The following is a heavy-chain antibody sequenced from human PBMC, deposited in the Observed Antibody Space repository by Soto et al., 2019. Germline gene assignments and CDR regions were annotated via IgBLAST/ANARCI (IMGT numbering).Heavy chain of an antibody. CDR1: GGTFSSYA. V-gene: IGHV1-69*13. CDR2: IIPIFGTA. D-gene: IGHD5-12*01. CDR3: ESSDGYNWRFDY. Sequence: SVKVSCKASGGTFSSYAISWVRQAPGQGLEWMGGIIPIFGTANYAQKFQGRVTITADESTSTAYMELSSLRSEETAVYYCESSDGYNWRFDYWGQGTLVTVSS. J-gene: IGHJ4*02.